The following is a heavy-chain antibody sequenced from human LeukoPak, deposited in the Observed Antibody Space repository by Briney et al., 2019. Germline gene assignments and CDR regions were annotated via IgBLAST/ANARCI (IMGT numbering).Heavy chain of an antibody. CDR1: GFSFDDYA. J-gene: IGHJ4*02. Sequence: QPGGSLRLSCAASGFSFDDYAMHWVRQTPEKGLEWVSGITWNSGGRGYADSVKGRFTISRDNTKNSPYLQMNSLRAEDTALYYCAKDISQWLVPYHFDYWGQGTLVTVSS. D-gene: IGHD6-19*01. CDR2: ITWNSGGR. CDR3: AKDISQWLVPYHFDY. V-gene: IGHV3-9*01.